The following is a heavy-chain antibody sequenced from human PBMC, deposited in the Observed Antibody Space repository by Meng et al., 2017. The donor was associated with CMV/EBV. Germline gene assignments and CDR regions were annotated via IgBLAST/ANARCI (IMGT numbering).Heavy chain of an antibody. Sequence: SETLSLTCTVSGGSISSYYWSWIRQPPGKGLEWIGYIYYSGSTNYNPSLKSRVTISVDTSKNQFSLKLSSVTAAATAVYYCARGDLGYDFWSGSRPGILGYYYYGMDVWGQGTTVTVSS. CDR3: ARGDLGYDFWSGSRPGILGYYYYGMDV. D-gene: IGHD3-3*01. CDR2: IYYSGST. J-gene: IGHJ6*02. CDR1: GGSISSYY. V-gene: IGHV4-59*01.